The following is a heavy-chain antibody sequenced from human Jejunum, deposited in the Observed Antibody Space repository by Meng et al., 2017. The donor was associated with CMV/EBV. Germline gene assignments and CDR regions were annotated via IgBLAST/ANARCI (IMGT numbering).Heavy chain of an antibody. J-gene: IGHJ4*02. CDR3: ARASPNWNYVIDY. CDR2: IYYSGST. V-gene: IGHV4-59*01. D-gene: IGHD1-7*01. CDR1: GGSIGTYY. Sequence: TVSGGSIGTYYWSLIRQPPGKGLEWIGHIYYSGSTNFNPSLKSRVTISLDTSKKQFSLRLSSVTAEDTAVYYCARASPNWNYVIDYWGQGTLVTVSS.